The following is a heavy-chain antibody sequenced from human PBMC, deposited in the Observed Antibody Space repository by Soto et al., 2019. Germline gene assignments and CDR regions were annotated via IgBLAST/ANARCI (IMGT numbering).Heavy chain of an antibody. D-gene: IGHD3-22*01. V-gene: IGHV4-59*08. Sequence: QVQLQESGPGLVKPSETLSLTCTVSGGSISSYYWSWIRQPPGKGLEWIGYIYYSGRTNYNPSLKSRLNISVDTSKNQFSLKLSSVTAADTAVYYCARTDHYYYDSSGYWDYWGQGTLVTVSS. J-gene: IGHJ4*02. CDR2: IYYSGRT. CDR3: ARTDHYYYDSSGYWDY. CDR1: GGSISSYY.